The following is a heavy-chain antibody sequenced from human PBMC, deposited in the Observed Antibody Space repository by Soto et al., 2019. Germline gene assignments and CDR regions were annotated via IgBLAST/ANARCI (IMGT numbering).Heavy chain of an antibody. J-gene: IGHJ4*02. V-gene: IGHV4-34*01. CDR2: INHSGST. CDR1: GGSLTDDY. D-gene: IGHD3-16*01. Sequence: SETLSLGCTVYGGSLTDDYWSWIHQPPGKGRGWIGEINHSGSTNYNPSLKSRVTISVDTSKHQFSLKLSSVTAADTAVYYCARLLGGGAWSYGGQGTLVT. CDR3: ARLLGGGAWSY.